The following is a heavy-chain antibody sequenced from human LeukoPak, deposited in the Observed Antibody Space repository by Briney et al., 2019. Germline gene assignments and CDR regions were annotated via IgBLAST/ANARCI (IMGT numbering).Heavy chain of an antibody. CDR2: INPNSGGT. CDR3: ARDPGIMVRGSRRGYDGNYYYMDV. Sequence: ASVKVSCKASGYTFTGYYMHWVRQAPGQGLEWMGWINPNSGGTDYAQNFQGRVTMTRDTSISTAYMELSRLRSDDTAVYYCARDPGIMVRGSRRGYDGNYYYMDVWGKGTTVTISS. CDR1: GYTFTGYY. J-gene: IGHJ6*03. V-gene: IGHV1-2*02. D-gene: IGHD3-10*01.